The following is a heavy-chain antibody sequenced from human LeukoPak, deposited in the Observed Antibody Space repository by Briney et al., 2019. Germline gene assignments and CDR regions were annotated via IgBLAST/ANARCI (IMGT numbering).Heavy chain of an antibody. CDR1: GASISSYY. CDR3: ARTNPSFDY. Sequence: PSETLSLTCTVSGASISSYYWSWIRQPPGKGLEWIGYIFYSGSTNYNPSLKSRVTISVDTSKNQVSLKLRSVTAADTAVYYCARTNPSFDYWGQGTLVTVSS. CDR2: IFYSGST. J-gene: IGHJ4*02. V-gene: IGHV4-59*08.